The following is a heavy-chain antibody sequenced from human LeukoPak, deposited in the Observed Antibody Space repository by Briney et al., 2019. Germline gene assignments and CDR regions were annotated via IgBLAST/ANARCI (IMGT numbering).Heavy chain of an antibody. CDR2: IYNSGST. D-gene: IGHD6-19*01. CDR3: ARGRMLKGAVAVGTVNDY. J-gene: IGHJ4*02. CDR1: DGSISSYY. V-gene: IGHV4-59*01. Sequence: SETLSLTCTVSDGSISSYYWSWIRQPPGKGLEWIGYIYNSGSTNYNPSLKSRVTISVDTSKNQFSLKLSSVTAADTAVYYCARGRMLKGAVAVGTVNDYWGQGTLVTVSS.